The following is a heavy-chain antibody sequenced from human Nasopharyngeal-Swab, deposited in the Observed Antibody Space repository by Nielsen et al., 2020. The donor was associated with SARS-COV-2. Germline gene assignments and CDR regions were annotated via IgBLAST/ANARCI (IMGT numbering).Heavy chain of an antibody. CDR2: ISTSGDRT. D-gene: IGHD2-8*01. V-gene: IGHV3-23*01. J-gene: IGHJ6*03. CDR3: AKVARGVYNYMDV. Sequence: GESLKISCAASGFTFSNAWMTWVRQAPGKGLDWVSLISTSGDRTFYTDSVEGRFTISRDNSRNTLFLQMSSLRAEDTAVYYCAKVARGVYNYMDVWGKGTTVTVSS. CDR1: GFTFSNAW.